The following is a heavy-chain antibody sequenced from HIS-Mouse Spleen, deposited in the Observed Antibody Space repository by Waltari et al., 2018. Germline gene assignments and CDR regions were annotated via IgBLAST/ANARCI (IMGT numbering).Heavy chain of an antibody. J-gene: IGHJ4*02. CDR1: GFTFSNAW. Sequence: EVQLVESGGGLVKPGGSLRLSCAASGFTFSNAWMSWVRQAPGKGLEWVGRIKSKTDGGPTDYAEPVKGRFTISRDDSKNTLYLQMNSLKTEDTAVYYCIATTGYWGQGTLVTVSS. CDR2: IKSKTDGGPT. D-gene: IGHD3-9*01. V-gene: IGHV3-15*01. CDR3: IATTGY.